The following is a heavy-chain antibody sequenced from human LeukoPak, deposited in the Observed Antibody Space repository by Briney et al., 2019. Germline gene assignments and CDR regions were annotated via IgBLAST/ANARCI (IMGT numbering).Heavy chain of an antibody. CDR1: GFTFTNYR. V-gene: IGHV3-15*01. D-gene: IGHD6-19*01. CDR3: TTEGYSSGWWAAFDI. CDR2: IKSRTDGGTT. J-gene: IGHJ3*02. Sequence: GGSLRLSCAASGFTFTNYRLSWVRQAPGKGLEWVGRIKSRTDGGTTDYAAPVKGRFTISRDDSKNTLFLQMKSLKTEDTAVYYCTTEGYSSGWWAAFDIWGRGTMVTVSS.